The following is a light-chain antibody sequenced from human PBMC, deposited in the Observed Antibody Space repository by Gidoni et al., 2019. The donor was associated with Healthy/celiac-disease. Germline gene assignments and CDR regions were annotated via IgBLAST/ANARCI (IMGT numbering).Light chain of an antibody. CDR3: QQRSNWPLT. V-gene: IGKV3-11*01. CDR2: DAS. Sequence: ELVFTQSPATLSLSPGVRATLSCRASQSVSSYLAWYQQKPGQAPRLLIYDASNRATGIPARFSGSGSGTDFTLTISSLEPEDFAVYYWQQRSNWPLTFGGGTKVEIK. CDR1: QSVSSY. J-gene: IGKJ4*01.